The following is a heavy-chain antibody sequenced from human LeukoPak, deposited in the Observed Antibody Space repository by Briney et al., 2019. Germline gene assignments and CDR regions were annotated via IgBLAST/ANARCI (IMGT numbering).Heavy chain of an antibody. J-gene: IGHJ4*02. Sequence: SSETLSLTCTVSGGSISSYYWSWIRQPPGKGLEWIGYIYYSGSANYNPSLKSRVTISVDTSKNQFSLKLSSVTAADTAVYYCATGSSGWYYFDYWGQGTLVTVSS. CDR2: IYYSGSA. CDR3: ATGSSGWYYFDY. CDR1: GGSISSYY. D-gene: IGHD6-19*01. V-gene: IGHV4-59*12.